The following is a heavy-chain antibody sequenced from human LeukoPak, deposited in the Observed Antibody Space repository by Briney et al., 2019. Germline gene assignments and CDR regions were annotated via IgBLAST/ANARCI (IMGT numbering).Heavy chain of an antibody. CDR2: ISWNSGSI. V-gene: IGHV3-9*01. CDR3: AKGRGFFEGACFDY. CDR1: GFTFDDYA. J-gene: IGHJ4*02. Sequence: GRSLRLSCAASGFTFDDYAMHWVRQAPGKGLEWVSGISWNSGSIGYADSVKGRSTISRDNAKNSLYLQMNSLRAEDTALYYCAKGRGFFEGACFDYWGRGTLVTVSS. D-gene: IGHD3-3*01.